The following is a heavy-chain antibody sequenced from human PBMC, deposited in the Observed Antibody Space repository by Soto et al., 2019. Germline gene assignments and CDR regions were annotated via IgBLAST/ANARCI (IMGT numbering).Heavy chain of an antibody. D-gene: IGHD3-9*01. CDR1: GFTFSDYS. J-gene: IGHJ3*02. CDR2: ISSSSSYI. CDR3: ARYSFVYFDWFLRAGAFDI. V-gene: IGHV3-21*01. Sequence: VGLKRLSGAASGFTFSDYSMNWVRQAPGKGLEWVSSISSSSSYIYYADSVKGRFTISRDNAKNSLYLQMNSLRAEDTAVYYCARYSFVYFDWFLRAGAFDILGQGTMVTVSS.